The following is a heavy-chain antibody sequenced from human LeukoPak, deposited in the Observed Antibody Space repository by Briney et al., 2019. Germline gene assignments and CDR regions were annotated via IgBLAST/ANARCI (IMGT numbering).Heavy chain of an antibody. D-gene: IGHD1-14*01. V-gene: IGHV4-59*08. CDR2: IYSSGST. CDR1: GGSIRSYY. Sequence: SETLSLTCTVSGGSIRSYYWSWIRQPPGKGLEWIGYIYSSGSTNYNPSLKSRVTMSVDTSKNQFSLKLTSVTAAGTAVYYCASLTSEGWYFDLWGRGTLVTVSS. J-gene: IGHJ2*01. CDR3: ASLTSEGWYFDL.